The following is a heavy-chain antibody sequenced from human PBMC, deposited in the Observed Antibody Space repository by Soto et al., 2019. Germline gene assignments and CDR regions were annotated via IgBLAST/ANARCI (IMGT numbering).Heavy chain of an antibody. CDR2: INPNSGGT. CDR3: ARAMKGGPGRYCSGGSCSREFDY. J-gene: IGHJ4*02. Sequence: GASVKVSCKASGYTFTGYYMHWVRQAPGQGLEWMGWINPNSGGTNYAQKFQGWVTMTRDTSISTAYMELSRLRSDDTAVYYCARAMKGGPGRYCSGGSCSREFDYWGQGTLVTVSS. D-gene: IGHD2-15*01. CDR1: GYTFTGYY. V-gene: IGHV1-2*04.